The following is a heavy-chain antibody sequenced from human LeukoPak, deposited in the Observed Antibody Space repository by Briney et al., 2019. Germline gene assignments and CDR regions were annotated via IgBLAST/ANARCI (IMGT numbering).Heavy chain of an antibody. V-gene: IGHV1-2*02. CDR1: GYTFSDYY. Sequence: GASVKVSCKASGYTFSDYYFHWVRQAPGQGLEWMGWINPNTGGTNYAQKFLGRATMTRDTSISTVYMELSRLRSDDTAVYYCARVRHYGSGTFLWAPSFDIWGQGTTVTVSS. D-gene: IGHD3-10*01. CDR3: ARVRHYGSGTFLWAPSFDI. CDR2: INPNTGGT. J-gene: IGHJ3*02.